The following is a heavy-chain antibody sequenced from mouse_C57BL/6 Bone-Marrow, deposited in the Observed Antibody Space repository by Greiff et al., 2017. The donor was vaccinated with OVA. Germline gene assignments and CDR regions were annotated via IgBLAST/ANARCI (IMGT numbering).Heavy chain of an antibody. Sequence: DVQLVESGGGLVKPGGSLKLSCAASGFTFSSYAMSWVRQTPEKRLAWVATISDGGSYTSYPDTVKGRFTISRDNAKNHLYLQMSHLKSEDTAMYYCAREYFDVWGTGTTVTVSS. CDR3: AREYFDV. CDR1: GFTFSSYA. CDR2: ISDGGSYT. V-gene: IGHV5-4*01. J-gene: IGHJ1*03.